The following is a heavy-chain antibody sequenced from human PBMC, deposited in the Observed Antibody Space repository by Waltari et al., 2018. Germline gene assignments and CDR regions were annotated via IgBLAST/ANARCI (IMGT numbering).Heavy chain of an antibody. J-gene: IGHJ4*02. CDR1: GLHFTRSW. V-gene: IGHV3-74*01. CDR3: VRGMGDGY. Sequence: EVQLVESGGGLVQPGGSLRPSGAPSGLHFTRSWLHWVRQSPGKGLVGVSRINSDGRIITYADSAKGRFTISRDNAKNTLHLQMNSLRADDTAVYYCVRGMGDGYWGRGSLVTVDS. CDR2: INSDGRII. D-gene: IGHD1-26*01.